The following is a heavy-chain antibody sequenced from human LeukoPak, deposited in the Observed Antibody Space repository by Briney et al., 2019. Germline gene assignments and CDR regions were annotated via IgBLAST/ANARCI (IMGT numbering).Heavy chain of an antibody. Sequence: SVKVSCKAFGGSFSSEAISWVRQAPGQGLEWMGGSIPIFGTANYAQKLQGRVTITTDESTTTAYMEVSSLRPEDTAVYYCGRKAGDCGGGSCYSIDYWGQGTLVTVSS. CDR2: SIPIFGTA. J-gene: IGHJ4*02. D-gene: IGHD2-15*01. CDR3: GRKAGDCGGGSCYSIDY. V-gene: IGHV1-69*05. CDR1: GGSFSSEA.